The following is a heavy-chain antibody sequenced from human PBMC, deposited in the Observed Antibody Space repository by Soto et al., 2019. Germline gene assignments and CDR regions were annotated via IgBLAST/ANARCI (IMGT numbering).Heavy chain of an antibody. V-gene: IGHV5-51*01. Sequence: PGESLKISCKGSGYTFTDYWIGWVRQLPGKGLEWMGIIYPGDSDTRYSPSFQGRFTISRDNSKNTLYLQMNSLRAEDTAVYYCAKGKLPWRTLGMDVWGQGTTVTVSS. D-gene: IGHD2-2*01. CDR3: AKGKLPWRTLGMDV. J-gene: IGHJ6*02. CDR2: IYPGDSDT. CDR1: GYTFTDYW.